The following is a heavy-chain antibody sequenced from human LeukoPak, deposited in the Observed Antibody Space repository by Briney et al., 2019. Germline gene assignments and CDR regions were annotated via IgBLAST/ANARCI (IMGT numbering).Heavy chain of an antibody. CDR2: FTGSGGST. V-gene: IGHV3-23*01. CDR1: GFTFSSYA. CDR3: ARDRSWLRDFDY. J-gene: IGHJ4*02. D-gene: IGHD5-24*01. Sequence: GGSLRLSCVASGFTFSSYAMSWVRRAPGKGLEWVSGFTGSGGSTYYADSVKGRFTISRDNSKNTLYLQLNSLRAEDTAVYYCARDRSWLRDFDYWGQGTLVTVSS.